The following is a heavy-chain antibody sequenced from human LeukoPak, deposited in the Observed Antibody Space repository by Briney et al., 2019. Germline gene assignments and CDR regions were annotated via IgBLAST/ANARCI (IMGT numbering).Heavy chain of an antibody. CDR3: ARAPYYYDSSGYWETAFDY. V-gene: IGHV4-31*03. Sequence: SETLSPTCTVSGGSISSGGYYWSWIRQHPGKGLEWIVYVYYSGSTYYNPSLKSRVTISVDTSKNQFSLKLSSVTAADTAVYYCARAPYYYDSSGYWETAFDYWGQGTLVTVSS. CDR1: GGSISSGGYY. CDR2: VYYSGST. D-gene: IGHD3-22*01. J-gene: IGHJ4*02.